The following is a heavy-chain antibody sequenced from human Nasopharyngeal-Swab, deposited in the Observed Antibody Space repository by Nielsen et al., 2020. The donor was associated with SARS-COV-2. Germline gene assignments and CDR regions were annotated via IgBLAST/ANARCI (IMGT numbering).Heavy chain of an antibody. CDR1: GFTFRTYW. Sequence: GESLKISCAASGFTFRTYWIHWVRQAPGKGLVWVSRVNSDASVTNYADSVKGRFTTSRDNAENTVHLQMNGLRVEDTAIYYCARAYDGRLLDPWGRGILVTVSS. J-gene: IGHJ5*02. CDR2: VNSDASVT. CDR3: ARAYDGRLLDP. V-gene: IGHV3-74*01. D-gene: IGHD3-22*01.